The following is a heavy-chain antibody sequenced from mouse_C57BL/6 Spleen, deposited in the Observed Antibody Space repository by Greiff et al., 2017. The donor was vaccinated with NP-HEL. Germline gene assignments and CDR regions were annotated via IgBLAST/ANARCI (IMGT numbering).Heavy chain of an antibody. J-gene: IGHJ4*01. V-gene: IGHV5-16*01. CDR2: INYDGSST. CDR3: ARERAYYGSSYNYAMDY. D-gene: IGHD1-1*01. CDR1: GFTFSDYY. Sequence: DVKLVESEGGLVQPGSSMKLSCTASGFTFSDYYMAWVRQVPEKGLEWVANINYDGSSTYYLDSLKSRFIISRDNAKNILYLQMSSLKSEDTATYYCARERAYYGSSYNYAMDYWGQGTSVTVSS.